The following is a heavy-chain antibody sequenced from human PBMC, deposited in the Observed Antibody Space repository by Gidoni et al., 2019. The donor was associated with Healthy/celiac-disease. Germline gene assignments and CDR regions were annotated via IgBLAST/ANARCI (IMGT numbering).Heavy chain of an antibody. CDR3: ARAVAARPHFDY. D-gene: IGHD6-6*01. Sequence: EVQLVESGGGLVQPGGSLRPSWAAHELTFGSYWMSWVRQAPGKGLGWGANIKQDGSEKYYVDSVKGRFTISRDNAKNSLYLQMNSLRAEDTAVYYCARAVAARPHFDYWGQGTLVTVSS. CDR2: IKQDGSEK. V-gene: IGHV3-7*01. CDR1: ELTFGSYW. J-gene: IGHJ4*02.